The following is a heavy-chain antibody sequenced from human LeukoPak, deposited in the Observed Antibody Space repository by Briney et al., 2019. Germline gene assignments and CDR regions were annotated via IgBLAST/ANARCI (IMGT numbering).Heavy chain of an antibody. CDR2: IHHSGMT. V-gene: IGHV4-59*11. CDR3: ARDTEDDPYYYYYYGMDV. D-gene: IGHD3-3*01. CDR1: GDSISSHF. Sequence: SETLSLTCSVSGDSISSHFWSWIRQPPGKGLEWIGYIHHSGMTNYNSALKSRVTISVDTSKNQFSLKLSSVTAADTAVYYCARDTEDDPYYYYYYGMDVWGQGTTVTVSS. J-gene: IGHJ6*02.